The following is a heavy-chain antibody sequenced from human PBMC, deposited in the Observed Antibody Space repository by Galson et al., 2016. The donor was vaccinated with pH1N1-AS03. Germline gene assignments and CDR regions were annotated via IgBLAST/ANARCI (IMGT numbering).Heavy chain of an antibody. CDR1: GDSVSSNSAA. CDR2: TFYRSHWYY. Sequence: CAISGDSVSSNSAAWTWIRQSPSRGLEWLGRTFYRSHWYYDYAESVKSRITINPDTAKNHFPLQLNSVTPEDTALYYCARGTYRGWVPIRGYFDLWGQGTLVTVSS. D-gene: IGHD1-1*01. J-gene: IGHJ4*02. CDR3: ARGTYRGWVPIRGYFDL. V-gene: IGHV6-1*01.